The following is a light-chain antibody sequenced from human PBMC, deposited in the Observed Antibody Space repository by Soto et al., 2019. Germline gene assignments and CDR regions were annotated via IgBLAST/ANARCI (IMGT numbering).Light chain of an antibody. CDR3: QSYDSSLSISV. Sequence: QSVRTQPPSVSGAPGQRVSISCTGTSSNIGAGYDVHWYQHLPGTAPKLLIFGDINRPSGVPDRFSGSKSGTSASLAITGLQAEDEADYYCQSYDSSLSISVFGGGTKLTVL. J-gene: IGLJ2*01. V-gene: IGLV1-40*01. CDR2: GDI. CDR1: SSNIGAGYD.